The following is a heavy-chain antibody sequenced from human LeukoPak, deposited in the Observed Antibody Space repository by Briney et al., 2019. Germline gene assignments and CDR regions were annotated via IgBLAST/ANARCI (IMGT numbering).Heavy chain of an antibody. D-gene: IGHD3-3*01. CDR2: IIPIFGTA. Sequence: ASVKVSCKASGGTFSSYAISWVRQAPGQGLEWMGGIIPIFGTANYAQKFQGRVTMTRNTSISTAYMELSSLRSEDTAVYYCARGLDYDFWSGYLGYDQPAGYWGQGTLVTVSS. V-gene: IGHV1-69*05. CDR1: GGTFSSYA. CDR3: ARGLDYDFWSGYLGYDQPAGY. J-gene: IGHJ4*02.